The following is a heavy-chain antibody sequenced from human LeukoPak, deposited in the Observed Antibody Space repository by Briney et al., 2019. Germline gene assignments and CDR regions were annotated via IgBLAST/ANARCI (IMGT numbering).Heavy chain of an antibody. V-gene: IGHV3-33*01. CDR3: ARDGSSGWYWVDY. Sequence: GGSLRLSCAASGFTFSSYGMHWVRQAPGQGLEWVAVIWYDGSNKYYADSVKGRFTISRDNSKNTLYLQMNSLRAEDTAVYYCARDGSSGWYWVDYWGQGTLVTVSS. J-gene: IGHJ4*02. D-gene: IGHD6-19*01. CDR1: GFTFSSYG. CDR2: IWYDGSNK.